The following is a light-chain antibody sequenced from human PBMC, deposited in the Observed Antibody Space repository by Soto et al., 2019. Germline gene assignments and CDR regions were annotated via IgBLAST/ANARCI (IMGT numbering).Light chain of an antibody. V-gene: IGKV3-20*01. CDR2: SAS. CDR3: QQYAGSPRT. Sequence: EIVLTQSPGTLSLSPGERGTLSCRASQNLGTLYLAWFQQKSGQAPRLLIYSASRRATGIPDRFTGSGSGTDFTLTTNRGEPEDFAVYFCQQYAGSPRTFGQGTKVEIK. CDR1: QNLGTLY. J-gene: IGKJ1*01.